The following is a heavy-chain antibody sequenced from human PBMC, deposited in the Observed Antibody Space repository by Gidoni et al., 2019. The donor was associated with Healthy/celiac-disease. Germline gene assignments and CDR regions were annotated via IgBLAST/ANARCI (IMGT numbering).Heavy chain of an antibody. D-gene: IGHD6-19*01. J-gene: IGHJ4*02. CDR3: ASFPVAVAGNSFDY. V-gene: IGHV4-34*01. CDR1: GGSFSGYY. Sequence: QVQLQQWGAGLLKPSETLSLTSAVYGGSFSGYYWSWIRQPPGKGLEWIGEINHSGSTNYNPSLKSRVTISVDTSKNQFSLKLSSVTAADTAVYYCASFPVAVAGNSFDYWGQGTLVTVSS. CDR2: INHSGST.